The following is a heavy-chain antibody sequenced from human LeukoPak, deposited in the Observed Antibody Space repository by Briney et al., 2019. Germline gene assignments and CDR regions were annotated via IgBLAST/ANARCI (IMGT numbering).Heavy chain of an antibody. J-gene: IGHJ5*02. CDR3: ARAVASNWFDP. CDR2: IGTAGDT. Sequence: GGSLRLSCAASGFTFSSYDMHWVRQATGKGLEWVSAIGTAGDTYYPGSVKGRFTISRDNAKNSLYLQMNSLRAEDTAVYYCARAVASNWFDPWGQGTLVTVSS. V-gene: IGHV3-13*01. D-gene: IGHD6-19*01. CDR1: GFTFSSYD.